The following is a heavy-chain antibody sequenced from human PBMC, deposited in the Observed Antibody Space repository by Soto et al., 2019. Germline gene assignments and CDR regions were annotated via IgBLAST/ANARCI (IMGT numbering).Heavy chain of an antibody. CDR1: GFTFSSYS. V-gene: IGHV3-21*01. J-gene: IGHJ6*02. CDR2: ISSSSSYI. Sequence: EVQLVESGGGLVKPGGSLRLSCAASGFTFSSYSMNWVRQAPGKGLEWVSSISSSSSYIYYADSVKGRFTISRDNAKNSLYLQMNSLRAEDTAVYYCARWGSLGVYYYYYGMDVWGQGTTVTVSS. CDR3: ARWGSLGVYYYYYGMDV. D-gene: IGHD6-13*01.